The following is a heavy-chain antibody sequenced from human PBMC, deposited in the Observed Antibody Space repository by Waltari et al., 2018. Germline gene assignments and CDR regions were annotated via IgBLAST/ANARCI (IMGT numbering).Heavy chain of an antibody. CDR3: AKSGSDWLNWFDS. CDR2: SRNKDNSYTA. CDR1: GFTFSDHY. Sequence: EVQLVESGGGLVQPGGSLILSCAASGFTFSDHYMDWVRQAPGKGLEWVGRSRNKDNSYTAESAASVKDRFTISRDSSKNLLYLQMYSLKTEDTAVYYCAKSGSDWLNWFDSWGQGTLVTVSS. D-gene: IGHD1-26*01. V-gene: IGHV3-72*01. J-gene: IGHJ5*01.